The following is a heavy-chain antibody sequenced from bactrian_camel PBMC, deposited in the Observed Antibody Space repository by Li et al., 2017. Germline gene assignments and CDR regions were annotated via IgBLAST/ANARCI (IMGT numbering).Heavy chain of an antibody. Sequence: VQLVESGGGMVQPGGSLRLSCSASGFTFSGYAMRWVRQAPGKDFEYVAGISDGGTSYYQSSVKGRFTISRDNAKSTVYLQMDRLKPEDTAMYFCAARPTWLGSWCPPSTQTYAYWGQGTQVTVS. D-gene: IGHD3*01. CDR2: ISDGGTS. CDR1: GFTFSGYA. J-gene: IGHJ4*01. V-gene: IGHV3S10*01. CDR3: AARPTWLGSWCPPSTQTYAY.